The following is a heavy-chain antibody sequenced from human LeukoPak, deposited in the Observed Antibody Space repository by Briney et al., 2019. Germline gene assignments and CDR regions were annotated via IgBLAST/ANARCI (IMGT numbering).Heavy chain of an antibody. Sequence: PSETLSLTCAVYGGSFSGYYWSWIRQPPGKGLEWIGEINHSGSTNYNPSLKSRVTISVDTSKNQFSLKLSSVTAADTAVYYCARGSGSSWYSGYYDYWGQGTLVTVSS. CDR1: GGSFSGYY. CDR2: INHSGST. J-gene: IGHJ4*02. D-gene: IGHD6-13*01. CDR3: ARGSGSSWYSGYYDY. V-gene: IGHV4-34*01.